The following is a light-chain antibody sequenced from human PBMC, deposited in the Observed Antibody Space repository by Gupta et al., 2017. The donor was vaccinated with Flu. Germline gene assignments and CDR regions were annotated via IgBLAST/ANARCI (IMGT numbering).Light chain of an antibody. CDR2: AAS. CDR3: QQSVSTPLT. J-gene: IGKJ4*01. V-gene: IGKV1-39*01. Sequence: DFQMTQSPSSLSASVGDRVTITSRASQSIRIYLNWYQQKPGRAPKVLIYAASSLQSGVPSRFSGSGSGTDFTLTISRLQPEDFATYYCQQSVSTPLTFGGGTKVEIK. CDR1: QSIRIY.